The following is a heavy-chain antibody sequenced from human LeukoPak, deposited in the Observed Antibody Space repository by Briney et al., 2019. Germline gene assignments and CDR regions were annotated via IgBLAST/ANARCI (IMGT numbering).Heavy chain of an antibody. Sequence: GGTLRPSCAASGFTFSGSGMHWGREASGKGGEGGGGMRSKAKSYATAYAASVKGSFTISRDDSKNTAYLQMNSLKTEDTAVYYCTSYGYYPFDYWGQGTLVTVSS. CDR3: TSYGYYPFDY. CDR1: GFTFSGSG. J-gene: IGHJ4*02. D-gene: IGHD3-22*01. V-gene: IGHV3-73*01. CDR2: MRSKAKSYAT.